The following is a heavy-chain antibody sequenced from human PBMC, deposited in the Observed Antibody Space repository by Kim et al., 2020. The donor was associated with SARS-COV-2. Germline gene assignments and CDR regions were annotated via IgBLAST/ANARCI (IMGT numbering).Heavy chain of an antibody. CDR2: FDPEDGET. V-gene: IGHV1-24*01. CDR1: GYTLTELS. D-gene: IGHD3-16*02. J-gene: IGHJ1*01. CDR3: ATDRPHYYDSIWGNYRDQYFQC. Sequence: ASVKVSCKVSGYTLTELSMHWVRQAPGKGLEWMGGFDPEDGETIYAQKFQGRVTMTEDTSTDKVYMERSSPSSKDTAVYYCATDRPHYYDSIWGNYRDQYFQCWGQGTLVTVSS.